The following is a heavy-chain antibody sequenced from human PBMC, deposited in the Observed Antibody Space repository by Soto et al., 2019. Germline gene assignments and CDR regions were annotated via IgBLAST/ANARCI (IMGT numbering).Heavy chain of an antibody. D-gene: IGHD1-26*01. CDR1: GFTFSDVW. J-gene: IGHJ4*02. V-gene: IGHV3-7*05. CDR2: IKEDGSET. Sequence: EVQLVESGGNLVQPGGSLRLSCAASGFTFSDVWMSWVRRAPGRGLEWVANIKEDGSETYYVDSVEGRFTISRDNAKKSLYLQMNSLIAEDTALYYCARGGSHSSDSWGQGTLVTVSS. CDR3: ARGGSHSSDS.